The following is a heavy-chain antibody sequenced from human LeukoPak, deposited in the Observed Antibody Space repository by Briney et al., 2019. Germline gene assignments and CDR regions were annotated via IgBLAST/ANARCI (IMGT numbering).Heavy chain of an antibody. CDR1: GLTFNNYA. D-gene: IGHD2-2*01. J-gene: IGHJ4*02. CDR3: AKGVVVAPDVTPFDY. Sequence: GGSLRLSCAVSGLTFNNYAMSWVRQAPGKGLEWVSGISGRGASKYYADSVKGRFTISRDNSKNTLYLQMNSLRAEDTAVYYCAKGVVVAPDVTPFDYWGQGALVTVSS. CDR2: ISGRGASK. V-gene: IGHV3-23*01.